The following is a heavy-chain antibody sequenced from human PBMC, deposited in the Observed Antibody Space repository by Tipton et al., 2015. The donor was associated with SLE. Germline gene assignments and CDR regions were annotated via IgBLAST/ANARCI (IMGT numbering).Heavy chain of an antibody. J-gene: IGHJ5*02. CDR2: INHSGST. CDR1: GGSFSGYY. D-gene: IGHD3-9*01. V-gene: IGHV4-34*01. Sequence: TLSLTCAVYGGSFSGYYWSWIRQPPGKGLEWIGEINHSGSTNYNPSLKSRVTISVDTSKNQFSLKLSSVTAADTAVYYCARASPLRYFDWSNLGFDPWGQGTLVTVSS. CDR3: ARASPLRYFDWSNLGFDP.